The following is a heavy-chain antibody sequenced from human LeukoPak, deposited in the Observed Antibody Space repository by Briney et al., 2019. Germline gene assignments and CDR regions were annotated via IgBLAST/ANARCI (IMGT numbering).Heavy chain of an antibody. J-gene: IGHJ3*02. CDR1: GYTFTGYY. Sequence: GASVKVSCKASGYTFTGYYMHWVRQAPGQGLEWMGWINPNSGGTNYAQKLQGRVTMTTDTSTSTAYMELRSLRSDDTAVYYCARDVVFFGVVVTAYDAFDIWGQGTMVTVSS. V-gene: IGHV1-2*02. D-gene: IGHD2-21*02. CDR2: INPNSGGT. CDR3: ARDVVFFGVVVTAYDAFDI.